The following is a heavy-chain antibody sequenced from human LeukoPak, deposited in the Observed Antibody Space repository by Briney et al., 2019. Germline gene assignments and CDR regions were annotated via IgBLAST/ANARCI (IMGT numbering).Heavy chain of an antibody. Sequence: GGSLRLSCAASGFTFSTYWMHWVRQAPGEGLVWVSRLNGDGSITTYADSVKGRFTISRDNTKNTLYLQMDSLTAEDTAVYYCARQGSSGYYDAFDIWGQGTMVTVSS. J-gene: IGHJ3*02. D-gene: IGHD3-22*01. V-gene: IGHV3-74*01. CDR3: ARQGSSGYYDAFDI. CDR1: GFTFSTYW. CDR2: LNGDGSIT.